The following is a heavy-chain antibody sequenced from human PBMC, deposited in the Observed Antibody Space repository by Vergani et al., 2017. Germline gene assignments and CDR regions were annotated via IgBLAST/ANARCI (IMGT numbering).Heavy chain of an antibody. CDR1: GFTFDDYA. CDR3: AKVVPRYSSGWYDC. J-gene: IGHJ5*01. Sequence: EVQLVESGGVVVQPGGSLRLSCAASGFTFDDYAMHWVRQAPGKGLEWVSGISWNSGSIGYADSVKGRFTISRDNAKNSLYLQMNSLRAEDTALYYCAKVVPRYSSGWYDCWGQGTLVTVSS. CDR2: ISWNSGSI. D-gene: IGHD6-19*01. V-gene: IGHV3-9*01.